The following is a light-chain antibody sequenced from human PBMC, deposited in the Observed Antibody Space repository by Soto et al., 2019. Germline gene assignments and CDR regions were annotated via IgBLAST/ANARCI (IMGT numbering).Light chain of an antibody. CDR1: SSDVGRYSY. CDR3: CSYAGTYTGV. J-gene: IGLJ1*01. Sequence: QSALTQPRSVSGSPGQSVSISCTGTSSDVGRYSYVSWYQQHPGKAPKLMIYDVSERPSGVPDRFSGSKFGNTASLTISGLQAEDEADYYCCSYAGTYTGVFGTGTKVTVL. V-gene: IGLV2-11*01. CDR2: DVS.